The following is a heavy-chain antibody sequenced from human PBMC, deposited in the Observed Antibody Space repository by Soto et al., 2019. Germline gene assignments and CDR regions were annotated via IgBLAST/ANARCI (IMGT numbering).Heavy chain of an antibody. J-gene: IGHJ6*02. CDR2: IYYSGTT. V-gene: IGHV4-39*01. D-gene: IGHD3-16*01. Sequence: QLQLQESGPGLVKPSETLSLTCTVSGGSISSNSYYWAWIRQPPGKGLEWIGNIYYSGTTYYNPSHKWRGPSSVDASKTRSSLKLSSVTAADTAVYYCARHKGGYYRGVDVWGQWTTVTVSS. CDR1: GGSISSNSYY. CDR3: ARHKGGYYRGVDV.